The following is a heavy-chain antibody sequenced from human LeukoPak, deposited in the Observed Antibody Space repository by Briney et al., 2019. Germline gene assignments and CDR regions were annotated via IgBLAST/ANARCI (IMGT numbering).Heavy chain of an antibody. CDR1: GYTFTSYY. Sequence: ASVKVSCKASGYTFTSYYMHWVRQAPGKGLEWMGGFDPEDGETIYAQKFQGRVTMTEDTSTDTAYMELSSLRSEDTAVYYCATTGGRYNWFDPWGQGTLVTVSS. J-gene: IGHJ5*02. D-gene: IGHD4-23*01. CDR3: ATTGGRYNWFDP. CDR2: FDPEDGET. V-gene: IGHV1-24*01.